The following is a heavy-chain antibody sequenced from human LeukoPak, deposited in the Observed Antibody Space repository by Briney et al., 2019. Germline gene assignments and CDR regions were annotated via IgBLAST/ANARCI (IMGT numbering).Heavy chain of an antibody. Sequence: SETLSLTCTVSGGSISSYYWSWIRQPPGKGLEWIGSIYYSGSTYYNPSLKSRVTISVDTSKNQFSLKLSSVTAADTAVYYCARVKFGGSMTTAPYNWFDPWGQGTLVTVSS. V-gene: IGHV4-59*12. J-gene: IGHJ5*02. CDR3: ARVKFGGSMTTAPYNWFDP. CDR1: GGSISSYY. CDR2: IYYSGST. D-gene: IGHD4-17*01.